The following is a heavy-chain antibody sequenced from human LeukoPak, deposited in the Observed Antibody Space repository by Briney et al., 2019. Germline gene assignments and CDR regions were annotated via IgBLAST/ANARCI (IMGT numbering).Heavy chain of an antibody. CDR3: ARDFNSYFDY. V-gene: IGHV3-11*06. Sequence: AGGSLRLSCAASGFTFSDYYMNWIRQAPGKGLEWVSHMSSSSSYTNYADSVKGRFTISRDNAKNSLYLQMNSLRAEDTAVYYCARDFNSYFDYWGQGTLVTVSS. J-gene: IGHJ4*02. D-gene: IGHD4-23*01. CDR1: GFTFSDYY. CDR2: MSSSSSYT.